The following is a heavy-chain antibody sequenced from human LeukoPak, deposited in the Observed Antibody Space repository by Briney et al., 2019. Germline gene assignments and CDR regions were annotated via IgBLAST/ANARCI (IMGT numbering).Heavy chain of an antibody. J-gene: IGHJ5*02. CDR3: VTEPGYCTGGRCYGGWFDP. V-gene: IGHV4-34*01. Sequence: GSLRLSCAASGFTVSSSYMTWVRQAPGKGLEWIGEINHSGNTNYNPSLKSRVTISVDTSKNQFSLKLSSVTAADTAVYYCVTEPGYCTGGRCYGGWFDPWGQGTLVTVSS. D-gene: IGHD2-15*01. CDR2: INHSGNT. CDR1: GFTVSSSY.